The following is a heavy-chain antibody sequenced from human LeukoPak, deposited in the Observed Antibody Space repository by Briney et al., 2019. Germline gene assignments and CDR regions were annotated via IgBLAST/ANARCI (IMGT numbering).Heavy chain of an antibody. J-gene: IGHJ4*02. V-gene: IGHV1-2*02. CDR1: GYTFTGYY. D-gene: IGHD3-10*01. CDR3: ARGALGFGELFSYYFDY. Sequence: ASVKVSCKASGYTFTGYYMHWVRQAPGQGLEWVGWINPNSGGTNYAQKFQGRVTMTRDTSISTAYMELSRLRSDDTAVYYCARGALGFGELFSYYFDYWGQGTLVTVSS. CDR2: INPNSGGT.